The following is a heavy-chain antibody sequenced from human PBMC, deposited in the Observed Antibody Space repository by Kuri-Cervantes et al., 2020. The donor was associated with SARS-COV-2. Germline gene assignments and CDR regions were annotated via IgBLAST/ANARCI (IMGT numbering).Heavy chain of an antibody. CDR2: FDPEDSET. V-gene: IGHV1-24*01. Sequence: ASVKVSCKVSGYTLTELSMHWVRQAPGKGLEWMGGFDPEDSETIYAQKFQGRVTMTEDTSTDTAYMELSSLTSEDTAIYYCYCAPKEGFDSWGQGTLVTVSS. CDR1: GYTLTELS. J-gene: IGHJ4*02. D-gene: IGHD2-21*01. CDR3: YCAPKEGFDS.